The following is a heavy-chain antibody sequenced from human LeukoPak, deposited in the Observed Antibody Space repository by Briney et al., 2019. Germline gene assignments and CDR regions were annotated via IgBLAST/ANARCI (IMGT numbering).Heavy chain of an antibody. CDR1: GYTFTSYD. Sequence: ASVKVSCKASGYTFTSYDIHWVRQATGQGLEWTGWMNPNSGNTVYAQQFQGRVTMTRNTSISTAYMELSSLRSDDTAVYYCARGKYFYVSAIGFDYWGQGTLVTVSS. J-gene: IGHJ4*02. D-gene: IGHD3-10*01. CDR2: MNPNSGNT. V-gene: IGHV1-8*01. CDR3: ARGKYFYVSAIGFDY.